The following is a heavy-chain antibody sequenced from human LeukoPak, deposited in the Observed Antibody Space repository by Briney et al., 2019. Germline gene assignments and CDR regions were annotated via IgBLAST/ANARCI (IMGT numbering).Heavy chain of an antibody. J-gene: IGHJ4*02. V-gene: IGHV4-61*02. Sequence: PSQTLSLTCSVSGGSTSSGSYYWSWIRQPAGKGLEWIGRIYTSGSTNYNPSLKSRVTISVDTSKNQFSLKLSSVTAADTAVYYCARGSTRVTGTTGLWGQGTLVTVSS. CDR3: ARGSTRVTGTTGL. CDR1: GGSTSSGSYY. D-gene: IGHD1-20*01. CDR2: IYTSGST.